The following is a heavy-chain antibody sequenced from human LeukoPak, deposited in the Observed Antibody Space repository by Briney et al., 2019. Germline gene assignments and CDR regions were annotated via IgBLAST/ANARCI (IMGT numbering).Heavy chain of an antibody. D-gene: IGHD1-26*01. CDR2: IYGGGST. V-gene: IGHV3-53*01. CDR1: GFAVSSHY. J-gene: IGHJ4*02. Sequence: GGSLRLSCAASGFAVSSHYMSWVRQAPGKGLEWVSVIYGGGSTYYADFVKGRFTISRDNSKNTLYVQMNSLRDEDTAVYYCAKDQRWESPHYLDSWGQGTLVTVSS. CDR3: AKDQRWESPHYLDS.